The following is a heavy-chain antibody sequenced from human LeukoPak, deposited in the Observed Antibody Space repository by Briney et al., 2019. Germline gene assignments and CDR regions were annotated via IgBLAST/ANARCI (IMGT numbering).Heavy chain of an antibody. CDR1: GFTFDDYA. V-gene: IGHV3-9*01. Sequence: GGSLRLSCAASGFTFDDYAMHWVRQAPGKGLEWVSGISWNSCSIDYADSVKGRFTISRDNAKNSLYLQMNSLRPEDTALYYCAKSQSGYFDYWGQGTLVTVSS. CDR2: ISWNSCSI. D-gene: IGHD2-15*01. CDR3: AKSQSGYFDY. J-gene: IGHJ4*02.